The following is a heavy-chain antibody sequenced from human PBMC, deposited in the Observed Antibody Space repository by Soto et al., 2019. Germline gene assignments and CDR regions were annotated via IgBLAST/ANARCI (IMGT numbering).Heavy chain of an antibody. J-gene: IGHJ5*02. CDR2: ISAYNGNT. D-gene: IGHD2-2*02. CDR3: ARDREDYCSSTSCYILVADP. CDR1: GYTFTSYG. V-gene: IGHV1-18*04. Sequence: QVQLVQSGAEVKKPGASVKVSCKASGYTFTSYGISWVRQAPGQGLEWMGWISAYNGNTNYAQKLQGRVTMTTDTSTSTAYMELRSLRSDDTAVYYCARDREDYCSSTSCYILVADPWGQGTLVTVSS.